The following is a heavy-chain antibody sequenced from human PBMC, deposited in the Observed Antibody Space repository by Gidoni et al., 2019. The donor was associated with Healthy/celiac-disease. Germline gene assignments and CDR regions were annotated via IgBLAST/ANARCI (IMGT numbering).Heavy chain of an antibody. Sequence: QVQLVESGGGVVQPGRSLRLSCAASGFTFSSYAMHWVRQAPGKGLEWVAVISYDGSNKYYADSVKGRFTISRDNSKNTLYLQMNSLRAEDTAVYYCAGDYDILTGPAYWGQGTLVTVSS. CDR3: AGDYDILTGPAY. D-gene: IGHD3-9*01. J-gene: IGHJ4*02. CDR1: GFTFSSYA. CDR2: ISYDGSNK. V-gene: IGHV3-30-3*01.